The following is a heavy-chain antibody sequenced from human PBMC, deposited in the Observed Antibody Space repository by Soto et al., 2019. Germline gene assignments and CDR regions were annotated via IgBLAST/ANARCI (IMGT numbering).Heavy chain of an antibody. Sequence: QVQLQQWGAGLLKPSETLSLTCAVYGGSFSGYYWSWIRQPPGKGLEWIGESNHSGSTNSNPSLKSRVTISVDTSKNQFSLKLSSVTAADTAVYYCARVRGREYSSSSGGMDVWGQGTTVTVSS. V-gene: IGHV4-34*01. D-gene: IGHD6-6*01. CDR1: GGSFSGYY. CDR3: ARVRGREYSSSSGGMDV. CDR2: SNHSGST. J-gene: IGHJ6*02.